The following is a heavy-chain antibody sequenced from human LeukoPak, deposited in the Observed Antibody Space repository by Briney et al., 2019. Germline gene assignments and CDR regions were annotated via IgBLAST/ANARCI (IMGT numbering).Heavy chain of an antibody. J-gene: IGHJ4*02. CDR3: AAAWGGYSYGYLAGPFDY. Sequence: RSSETLSLNGAVYGWSFSGYYWSWIRPPPGKGLEWIVEINHSGSTNYNPSLKSRATISVDTPKNHFSLKLSSVTAADTAVYYCAAAWGGYSYGYLAGPFDYWGQGTLVTVSS. D-gene: IGHD5-18*01. CDR2: INHSGST. CDR1: GWSFSGYY. V-gene: IGHV4-34*01.